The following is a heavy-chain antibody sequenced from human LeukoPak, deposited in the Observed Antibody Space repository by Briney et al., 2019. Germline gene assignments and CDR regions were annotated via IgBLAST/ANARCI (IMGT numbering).Heavy chain of an antibody. D-gene: IGHD3-16*01. J-gene: IGHJ4*02. Sequence: SQTLSLTCTVSGGSISSGGYYWSWIRQPPGKGLEWIGYIYHSGSTYYNPSLKSRVTISVDRSKNQFSLKLSSVTAADTAVYYCARHSELWYYFDYWGQGTLVTVSS. CDR2: IYHSGST. V-gene: IGHV4-30-2*01. CDR3: ARHSELWYYFDY. CDR1: GGSISSGGYY.